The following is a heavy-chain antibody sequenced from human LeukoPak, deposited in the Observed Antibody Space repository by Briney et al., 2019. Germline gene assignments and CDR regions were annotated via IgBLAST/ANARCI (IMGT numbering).Heavy chain of an antibody. Sequence: SETLSLTCTVSGGSISSYYWSWIRQPPGKGLEWIGEINHSGSTNYNPSLKSRVTISVDTSKNQFSLKLSSVTAADTAVYYCARTYYDFWSGAISADDNAFDIWGQGTMVTVSS. V-gene: IGHV4-34*01. CDR3: ARTYYDFWSGAISADDNAFDI. CDR1: GGSISSYY. J-gene: IGHJ3*02. CDR2: INHSGST. D-gene: IGHD3-3*01.